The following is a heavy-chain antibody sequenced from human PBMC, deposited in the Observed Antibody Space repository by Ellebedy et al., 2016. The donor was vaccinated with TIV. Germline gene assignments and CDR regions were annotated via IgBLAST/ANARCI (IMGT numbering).Heavy chain of an antibody. Sequence: AASVKVSCKASGGTFSSYAISWVRQAPGQGLEWMGGIIPIFGTANYAQKFQGRVTITADESTSTAYMELSSLRSEDTAVYYCGSGSYGGDFDYWGQGTLVTVSS. D-gene: IGHD3-10*01. CDR1: GGTFSSYA. J-gene: IGHJ4*02. CDR3: GSGSYGGDFDY. V-gene: IGHV1-69*13. CDR2: IIPIFGTA.